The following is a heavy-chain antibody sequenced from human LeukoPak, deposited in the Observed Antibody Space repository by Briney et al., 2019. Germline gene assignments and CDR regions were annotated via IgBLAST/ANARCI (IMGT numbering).Heavy chain of an antibody. J-gene: IGHJ4*02. V-gene: IGHV3-23*01. D-gene: IGHD6-13*01. CDR1: GFTFSNYA. CDR2: ISASGGGT. CDR3: AKGSSPFDY. Sequence: QSGGSLRLSCAASGFTFSNYAMSWVRQAPGKGLEWVSAISASGGGTYYADSVKGRFTISSDNSKNTLYLQMNSLRAEDTAVYYCAKGSSPFDYWGQGTLVTVSS.